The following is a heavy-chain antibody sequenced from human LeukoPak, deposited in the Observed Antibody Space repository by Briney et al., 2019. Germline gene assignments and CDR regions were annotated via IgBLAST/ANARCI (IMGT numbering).Heavy chain of an antibody. J-gene: IGHJ5*01. CDR3: ARGTSGSFYS. Sequence: GSSVKVSCKASVGTLSSFGINWVRQVPGQGLEWMGWINPNSGGTNYAQKFQGRVTMTRDTSISTVYMELSSLRSEDTAVYVCARGTSGSFYSWGQGTLVTVSS. D-gene: IGHD1-26*01. CDR2: INPNSGGT. CDR1: VGTLSSFG. V-gene: IGHV1-2*02.